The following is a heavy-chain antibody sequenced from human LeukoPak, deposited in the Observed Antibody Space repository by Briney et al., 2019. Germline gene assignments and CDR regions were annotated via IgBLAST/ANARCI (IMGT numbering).Heavy chain of an antibody. Sequence: GGSLRLSCAASGFIFSSYAMHWVRQAPGKGLEWVTVISYDGSNKYYADSVKGRFTISRDKSKNTVYLQMDSLRAEDTAVYYCARDAGGYSYYYMDVWGKGTTVTVSS. CDR3: ARDAGGYSYYYMDV. J-gene: IGHJ6*03. D-gene: IGHD2-2*02. CDR1: GFIFSSYA. V-gene: IGHV3-30*04. CDR2: ISYDGSNK.